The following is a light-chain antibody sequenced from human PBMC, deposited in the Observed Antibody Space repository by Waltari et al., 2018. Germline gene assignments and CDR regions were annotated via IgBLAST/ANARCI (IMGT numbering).Light chain of an antibody. CDR3: QQLNSYLLFT. J-gene: IGKJ3*01. CDR2: AAS. CDR1: QGISSY. Sequence: DIQLTQSPSFLSASVGDRVTITCRDSQGISSYLAWYQQKPGKAPKLLIYAASTLQSGVPSRFSGSGSGTEFTLTISSLQPEDFATYYCQQLNSYLLFTFGPGTKVDIK. V-gene: IGKV1-9*01.